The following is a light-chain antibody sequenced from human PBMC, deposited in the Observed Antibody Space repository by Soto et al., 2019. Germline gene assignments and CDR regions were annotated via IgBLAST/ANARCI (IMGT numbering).Light chain of an antibody. J-gene: IGKJ4*01. Sequence: DIQMTQSPSTLSASVGDRVAITCRASQSISTWLAWYQQKPGKAPKLLIYDASTLQSGVPSRFSGSGSGTEFTLTICSLQPDDFATYYCQQCASYPLTFGGGTTLEI. CDR3: QQCASYPLT. CDR1: QSISTW. V-gene: IGKV1-5*01. CDR2: DAS.